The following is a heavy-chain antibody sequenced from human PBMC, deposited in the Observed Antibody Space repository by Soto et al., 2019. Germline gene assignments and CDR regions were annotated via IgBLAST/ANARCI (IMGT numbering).Heavy chain of an antibody. D-gene: IGHD2-15*01. CDR1: DFSISSGFYY. CDR3: ARARRSNGMDV. J-gene: IGHJ6*02. Sequence: PSVTLSLTCTFSDFSISSGFYYWSWIRQHPGKGLEWIGYIYYSGSTYYNPSLKSRVTISVDTSKNQFSLKLSSVTAADTAVYYCARARRSNGMDVWGQGTTVNVSS. V-gene: IGHV4-31*03. CDR2: IYYSGST.